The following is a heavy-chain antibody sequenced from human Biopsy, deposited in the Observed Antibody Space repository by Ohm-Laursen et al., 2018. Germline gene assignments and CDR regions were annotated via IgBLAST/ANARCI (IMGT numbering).Heavy chain of an antibody. CDR2: ISYSRDT. Sequence: SQTLSLTCTVSGGSISGSSWSWIRQAPGKGLEWIGYISYSRDTNYNPSLKSRITISVDTSKNQFSLKLTSVAAADTAVYYCAKHGSGWTGDDAFHIWGQGTMDTVSS. D-gene: IGHD6-19*01. CDR1: GGSISGSS. CDR3: AKHGSGWTGDDAFHI. V-gene: IGHV4-59*08. J-gene: IGHJ3*02.